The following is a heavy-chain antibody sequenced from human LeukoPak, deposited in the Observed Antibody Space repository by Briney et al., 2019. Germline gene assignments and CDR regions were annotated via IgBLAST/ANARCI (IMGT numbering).Heavy chain of an antibody. D-gene: IGHD3-22*01. CDR3: ARFVSSGPL. CDR2: ISGNGRGI. CDR1: GFGFGYYD. V-gene: IGHV3-64*01. Sequence: GGSLRLSCAASGFGFGYYDMHWVRQAPGKGLECVSAISGNGRGIYYAYSVKGRFTVSRDNSNNTLYLQMGGLKHEDTAVYYCARFVSSGPLWGQGTMVTVSS. J-gene: IGHJ3*01.